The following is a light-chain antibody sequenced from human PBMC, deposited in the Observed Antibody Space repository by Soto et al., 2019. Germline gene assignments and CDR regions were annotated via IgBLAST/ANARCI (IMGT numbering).Light chain of an antibody. CDR2: TTS. J-gene: IGKJ2*01. Sequence: DLPMTQSPSSLSASVGDRVTITCRASQTINTFLNWYQQKPGKAPKLLIYTTSHLHSGVPSRFSGSGSGTDFTLTISSLQPEDFATYFCQQGDSTPYTFGQGTTLEIK. V-gene: IGKV1-39*01. CDR1: QTINTF. CDR3: QQGDSTPYT.